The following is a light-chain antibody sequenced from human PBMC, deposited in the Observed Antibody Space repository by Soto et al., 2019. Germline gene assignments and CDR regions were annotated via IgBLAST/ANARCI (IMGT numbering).Light chain of an antibody. CDR1: QSVRSDY. CDR3: QQYGSSPRT. J-gene: IGKJ1*01. V-gene: IGKV3-20*01. Sequence: EIVLTQSPGTLSLYPGERATLSCRASQSVRSDYLAWYQQKPGQAPRLHIYGASTRATGIPDRFTGSGSGTDFTLTISRLEPEDFAVYYCQQYGSSPRTFGQGTKVDIK. CDR2: GAS.